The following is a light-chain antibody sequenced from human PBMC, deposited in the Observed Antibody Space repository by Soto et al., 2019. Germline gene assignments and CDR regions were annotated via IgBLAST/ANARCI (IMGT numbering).Light chain of an antibody. CDR3: LLYYGGAQLV. CDR2: SRD. J-gene: IGLJ2*01. CDR1: TGAVTSGYY. Sequence: QTVVTQEPSLTVSPGGTVTLTCASSTGAVTSGYYPNWFQQKPGQAPRALIYSRDNKHSWTPARFSGSLLGDKAALTLSGVQPEDEAEYYCLLYYGGAQLVFGGGTKLTVL. V-gene: IGLV7-43*01.